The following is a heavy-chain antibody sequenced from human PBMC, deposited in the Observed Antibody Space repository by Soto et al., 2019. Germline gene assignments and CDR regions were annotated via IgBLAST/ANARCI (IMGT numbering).Heavy chain of an antibody. CDR3: AKDMYSSGWYKFDY. CDR1: AFTFNNYA. V-gene: IGHV3-23*01. Sequence: EVQLLESGGGLVQPGRSLRLSCAASAFTFNNYAMSWVRQAPGKGLEWVSSISGSGGSTYYADSVKGRFTISRDNSKNTLYLQMNSLRVEDTAAYYCAKDMYSSGWYKFDYWGQGTLVTVSS. D-gene: IGHD6-19*01. CDR2: ISGSGGST. J-gene: IGHJ4*02.